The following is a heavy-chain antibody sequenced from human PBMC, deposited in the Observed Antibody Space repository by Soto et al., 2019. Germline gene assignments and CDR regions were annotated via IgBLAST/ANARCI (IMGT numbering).Heavy chain of an antibody. CDR1: GGTFSTYI. V-gene: IGHV1-69*08. CDR3: AREDYYGSGSYYNNDAFAI. Sequence: QAQLVQSGAEVKKPGSSVKVSCKASGGTFSTYIISWVRQAPGQGLEWMGRIIPILGIANYAQNLQGRVTITADKSTSTVYMELSSLRSEDTAVYYCAREDYYGSGSYYNNDAFAIWGQGTMVTVSS. CDR2: IIPILGIA. D-gene: IGHD3-10*01. J-gene: IGHJ3*02.